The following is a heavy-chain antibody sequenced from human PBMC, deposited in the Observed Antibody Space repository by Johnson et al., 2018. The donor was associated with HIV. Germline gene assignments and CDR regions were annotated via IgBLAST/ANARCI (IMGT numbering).Heavy chain of an antibody. CDR2: SRNKVKSYTT. CDR3: ARDLPVYYGSGWDAFDL. V-gene: IGHV3-72*01. CDR1: GFSVSDHY. Sequence: VQLVESGGGLVQPGGSLRLSCEASGFSVSDHYMDWVRQAPGKGLEWVGRSRNKVKSYTTEYAASVKGRFTISRDNAKNSLYLEMNSLRAEDTAVYFGARDLPVYYGSGWDAFDLWGQGTMVTVSS. D-gene: IGHD3-10*01. J-gene: IGHJ3*01.